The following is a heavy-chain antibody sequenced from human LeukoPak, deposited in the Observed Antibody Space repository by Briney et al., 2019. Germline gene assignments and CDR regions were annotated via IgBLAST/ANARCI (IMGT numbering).Heavy chain of an antibody. V-gene: IGHV4-34*01. Sequence: SETLSLTCAVYGGSFSGYYWSWIRQPPGKGLEWIGEINHSGSTNYNPSLKSRVTISVDTSKNQFSLQLKSVTPEDTAVYYCARGGFSFGFENYIYMDVWGKGTTVTISS. CDR1: GGSFSGYY. D-gene: IGHD5-18*01. CDR3: ARGGFSFGFENYIYMDV. J-gene: IGHJ6*03. CDR2: INHSGST.